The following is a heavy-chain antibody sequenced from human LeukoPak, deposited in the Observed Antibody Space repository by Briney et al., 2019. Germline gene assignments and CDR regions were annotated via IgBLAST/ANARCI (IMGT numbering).Heavy chain of an antibody. J-gene: IGHJ4*02. CDR1: GFTFSSYS. V-gene: IGHV3-21*01. CDR3: ARDKTGYSSSWYGDFDY. Sequence: GGSLRLSCAASGFTFSSYSMNWVRQAPGKGLEWVSSISSSSYIYYADSVKGRFTISRDNAKNSLYLQMNSLRAEDTAVYYCARDKTGYSSSWYGDFDYWGQGTLVTVSS. D-gene: IGHD6-13*01. CDR2: ISSSSYI.